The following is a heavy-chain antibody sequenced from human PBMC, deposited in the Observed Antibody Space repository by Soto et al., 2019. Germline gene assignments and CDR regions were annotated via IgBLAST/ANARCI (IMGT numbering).Heavy chain of an antibody. CDR1: GYTFTTSE. D-gene: IGHD6-6*01. V-gene: IGHV1-18*01. CDR3: ARVGSSSSPIDL. Sequence: QVQLVQSGAEVKKPGSSVKVSCKASGYTFTTSEISWVRQAPGQGLEWMGWISAYNGNTNYAQRLQGRVTITTDTSTSTTYMELRSLKSDDTAVYYCARVGSSSSPIDLWGQGTLVTVSS. CDR2: ISAYNGNT. J-gene: IGHJ4*02.